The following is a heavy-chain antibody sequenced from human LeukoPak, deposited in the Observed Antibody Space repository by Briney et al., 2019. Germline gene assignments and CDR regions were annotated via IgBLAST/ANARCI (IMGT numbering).Heavy chain of an antibody. CDR3: ARVTGYYYMDV. CDR1: GYTFTGYY. Sequence: VASVTVSCTASGYTFTGYYMHWVRQAPGQGLEWMGWINPNSGGTNYVQKFQGRVTMTRDTSISTAYMELSRLRSDDTAVYYCARVTGYYYMDVWGKGTTVTISS. CDR2: INPNSGGT. V-gene: IGHV1-2*02. J-gene: IGHJ6*03.